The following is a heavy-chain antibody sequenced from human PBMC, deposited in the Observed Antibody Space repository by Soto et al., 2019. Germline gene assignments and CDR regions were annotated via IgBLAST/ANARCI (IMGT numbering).Heavy chain of an antibody. V-gene: IGHV4-34*01. CDR3: ARVGGRGAARPRGVDY. CDR2: INHSGST. CDR1: GGSFSGYY. D-gene: IGHD6-6*01. J-gene: IGHJ4*02. Sequence: SETLSLTCAVYGGSFSGYYWSWIRQPPGKGLEWIGEINHSGSTNYNPSLKSRVTISVDTSKNQFSLKLSSVTAADTAVYYCARVGGRGAARPRGVDYWGQGTLVTVSS.